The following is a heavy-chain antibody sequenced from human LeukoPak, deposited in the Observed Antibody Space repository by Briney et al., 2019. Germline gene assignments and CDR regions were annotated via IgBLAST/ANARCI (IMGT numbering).Heavy chain of an antibody. V-gene: IGHV3-30*02. D-gene: IGHD2-8*01. Sequence: PGGSLRLSCAASGFTFSSYGMHWVRQAPGKGLEWVAFIRYDGSNKYYADSVKGRFTISRDNSKNTLYLQMNSLRAEDTAVYYCAKAGLYYPENYFDYWGQGTLVTVSS. CDR3: AKAGLYYPENYFDY. CDR2: IRYDGSNK. J-gene: IGHJ4*02. CDR1: GFTFSSYG.